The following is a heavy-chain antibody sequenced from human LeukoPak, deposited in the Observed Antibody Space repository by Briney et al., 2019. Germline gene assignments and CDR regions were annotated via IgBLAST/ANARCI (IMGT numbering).Heavy chain of an antibody. D-gene: IGHD7-27*01. CDR2: ISAYNGNT. J-gene: IGHJ4*02. CDR3: AILDLNWGTLDY. CDR1: GYTFTSHG. Sequence: ASVKVSCKASGYTFTSHGISWVRQAPGQGLEWMGWISAYNGNTNYAQKLQGRVTMTTDTSTSTAYMELRSLRSDGTAVYYCAILDLNWGTLDYWGQGTLVTVSS. V-gene: IGHV1-18*01.